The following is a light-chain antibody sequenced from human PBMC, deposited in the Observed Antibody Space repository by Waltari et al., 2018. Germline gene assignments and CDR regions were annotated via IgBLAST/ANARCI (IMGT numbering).Light chain of an antibody. CDR2: RSI. CDR1: STNIGRNY. Sequence: QSVLTQPPSASGTPGQRVIISCSGSSTNIGRNYVSWYQRLPGTAPRLLSNRSIQPPPGFPERISGSKSGASASLAISGLRSEDEAEYYCAAWDDSLSGHVIFGGGTKLTVL. V-gene: IGLV1-47*01. CDR3: AAWDDSLSGHVI. J-gene: IGLJ2*01.